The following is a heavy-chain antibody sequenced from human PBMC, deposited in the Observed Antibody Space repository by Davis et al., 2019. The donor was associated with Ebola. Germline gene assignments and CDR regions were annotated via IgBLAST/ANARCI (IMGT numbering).Heavy chain of an antibody. Sequence: SETLSLTCTVSGGSISSYYWSWIRQPPGKGLEWIGYIYYSGSTNYNPSLKSRVTISVDTSKNQFSLKLSSVTAADTAVYYCARRDLSMVRGVIVVVDAFDIWGQGTMVTVSS. D-gene: IGHD3-10*01. V-gene: IGHV4-59*08. J-gene: IGHJ3*02. CDR3: ARRDLSMVRGVIVVVDAFDI. CDR2: IYYSGST. CDR1: GGSISSYY.